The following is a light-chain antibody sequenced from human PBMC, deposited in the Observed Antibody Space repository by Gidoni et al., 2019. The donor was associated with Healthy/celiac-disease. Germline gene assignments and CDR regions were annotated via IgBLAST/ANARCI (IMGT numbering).Light chain of an antibody. CDR3: QQLSSSPLT. CDR1: QGISSY. J-gene: IGKJ3*01. Sequence: DIQLTQSPSLLSASVGDRVTITCRASQGISSYLAWYQQKPGKAHKLLIYAASTLQGGVPSRFSGRGSGKEFTLTISSLQPEDCATYSCQQLSSSPLTFGPGTKVEIK. CDR2: AAS. V-gene: IGKV1-9*01.